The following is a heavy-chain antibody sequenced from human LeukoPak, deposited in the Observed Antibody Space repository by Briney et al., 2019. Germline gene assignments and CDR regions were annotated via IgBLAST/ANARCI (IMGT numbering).Heavy chain of an antibody. CDR1: GGSISSGDYY. Sequence: SETLSLTCTVSGGSISSGDYYWSWIRQPPGKGLGWIGYICYCGSTYYNPSLKSRVTISVDTSKNQFSLKLSSVTAADTAVYYCARELLGYCSSTSCHNWFDPWGQGTLVTVSS. CDR3: ARELLGYCSSTSCHNWFDP. D-gene: IGHD2-2*01. V-gene: IGHV4-30-4*01. CDR2: ICYCGST. J-gene: IGHJ5*02.